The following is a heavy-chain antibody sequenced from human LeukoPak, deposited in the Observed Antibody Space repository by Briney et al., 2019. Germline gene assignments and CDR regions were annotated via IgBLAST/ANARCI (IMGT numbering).Heavy chain of an antibody. CDR1: GGSISGYY. CDR2: IYYSGST. Sequence: SETLSLTCTVSGGSISGYYWSWIRQPPGKGLEWIGYIYYSGSTNYNPSLKSRVTISVDTSKNQFSLKLSSVTVADTAVYYCARDSLGGSYFDYWGQGTLVTVSS. D-gene: IGHD1-26*01. V-gene: IGHV4-59*01. CDR3: ARDSLGGSYFDY. J-gene: IGHJ4*02.